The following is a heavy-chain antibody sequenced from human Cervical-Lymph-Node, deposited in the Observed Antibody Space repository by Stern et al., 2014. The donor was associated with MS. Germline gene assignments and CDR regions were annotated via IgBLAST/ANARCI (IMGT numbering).Heavy chain of an antibody. CDR1: GFTFSNYG. D-gene: IGHD1-7*01. J-gene: IGHJ4*02. V-gene: IGHV3-33*01. CDR3: ARGNWNYEGMGY. Sequence: QVQLVESGGGVVQPGRSLRLSCAASGFTFSNYGMHWVRQAPGKGMEVLAVIWYDGNKKYYADSVKGRFTISRDNSKNTLFLQMSSLTAEDTALYYCARGNWNYEGMGYWGQGTLVTVSS. CDR2: IWYDGNKK.